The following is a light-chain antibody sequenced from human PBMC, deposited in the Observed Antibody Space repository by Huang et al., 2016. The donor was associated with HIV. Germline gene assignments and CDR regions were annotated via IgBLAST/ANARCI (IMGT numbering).Light chain of an antibody. CDR1: QSLLHSDGTTY. V-gene: IGKV2-29*02. Sequence: NQTPLSLSVTPGQPASISCKSSQSLLHSDGTTYLYWYVQKAGQSPQLLMYEVSHRFSGVPDRFSGSGSGTSFTLKISRVEAEDVGIYYCMQGIHLSSPFGGGTKIEI. J-gene: IGKJ4*01. CDR3: MQGIHLSSP. CDR2: EVS.